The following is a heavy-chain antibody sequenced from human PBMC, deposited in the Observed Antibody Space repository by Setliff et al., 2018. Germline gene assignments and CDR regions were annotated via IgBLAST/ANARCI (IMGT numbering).Heavy chain of an antibody. J-gene: IGHJ2*01. V-gene: IGHV4-59*01. CDR3: ARHHAQYYSDSSGYYYEDWYFDL. Sequence: SETLSLTCTVSGGYIRSFHWSWIRQPPGKGLEWIGYIYYSGTTNYNPSLKSRVTISGDTSKKQFSLKLSSVTAADTAVYFCARHHAQYYSDSSGYYYEDWYFDLWGRGTLVTVSS. CDR1: GGYIRSFH. CDR2: IYYSGTT. D-gene: IGHD3-22*01.